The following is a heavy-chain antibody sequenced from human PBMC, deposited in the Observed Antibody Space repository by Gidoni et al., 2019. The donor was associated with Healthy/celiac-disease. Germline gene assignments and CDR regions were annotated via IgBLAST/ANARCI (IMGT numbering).Heavy chain of an antibody. J-gene: IGHJ4*02. V-gene: IGHV3-43*02. D-gene: IGHD4-17*01. CDR3: AKDVSYGRYFDY. Sequence: EVQLVESGGGVVQPGGSLRLSCAASGFPFDDYAMHWVRQAPGKGLEWVSLISGDGGSTYYADSVKGRFTISRDNSKNSLYLQMNSLRTEDTALYYCAKDVSYGRYFDYWGQGTLVTVSS. CDR1: GFPFDDYA. CDR2: ISGDGGST.